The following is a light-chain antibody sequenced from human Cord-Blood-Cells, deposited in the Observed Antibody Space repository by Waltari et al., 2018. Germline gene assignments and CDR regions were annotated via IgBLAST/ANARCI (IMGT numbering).Light chain of an antibody. CDR1: SSNIRAGYD. CDR3: QSYDSSLSGSV. CDR2: GNS. J-gene: IGLJ3*02. Sequence: QSVLTQPPSVSGAPGQRVTISCTRSSSNIRAGYDVHWYQQLPGTAPKLLIHGNSNRPSGVPDRFSGSKSGTSASLAITGLQAEDEADYYCQSYDSSLSGSVFGGGTKLTVL. V-gene: IGLV1-40*01.